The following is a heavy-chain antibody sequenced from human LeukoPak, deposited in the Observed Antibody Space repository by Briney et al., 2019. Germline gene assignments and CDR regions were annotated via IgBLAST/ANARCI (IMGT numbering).Heavy chain of an antibody. D-gene: IGHD4/OR15-4a*01. Sequence: SETLSLTCAVYGGSFSGYYWSWIRQPPGKGLEWIGEINHSGSTNYNPSLKSRVTISVDTSKNQFSLKLSSVTAADTALYYCARHYFRVVVPTAFDPWGQGTLVTVSS. CDR2: INHSGST. J-gene: IGHJ5*02. CDR1: GGSFSGYY. CDR3: ARHYFRVVVPTAFDP. V-gene: IGHV4-34*01.